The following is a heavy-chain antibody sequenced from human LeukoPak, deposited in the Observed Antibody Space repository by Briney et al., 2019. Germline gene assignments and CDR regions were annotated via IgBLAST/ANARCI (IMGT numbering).Heavy chain of an antibody. J-gene: IGHJ5*02. CDR1: GYTLTELS. D-gene: IGHD3-3*01. CDR2: FDPEDGET. CDR3: ATSRLYYDFWSGYLFDP. V-gene: IGHV1-24*01. Sequence: GASVKVSCKVSGYTLTELSMHWVRQAPGKGLEWMGGFDPEDGETIYAQKFQGRVTMTEDTSTDTAYMELSGLRSEDTAVYYCATSRLYYDFWSGYLFDPWGQGTLVTVSS.